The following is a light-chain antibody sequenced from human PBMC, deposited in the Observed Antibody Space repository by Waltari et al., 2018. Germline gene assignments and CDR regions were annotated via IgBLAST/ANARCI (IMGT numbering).Light chain of an antibody. J-gene: IGLJ2*01. V-gene: IGLV1-40*01. Sequence: QSVLTQPPSVSGAPGQRVTISCTGSSSNIGAGYDVHWYQQLPGTAPKLLIFVNGNRPSGVPDRFSASKSGTSASLAITGLQPEDEADYYCQSYDSSLTGSVFGGGTKVTVL. CDR3: QSYDSSLTGSV. CDR2: VNG. CDR1: SSNIGAGYD.